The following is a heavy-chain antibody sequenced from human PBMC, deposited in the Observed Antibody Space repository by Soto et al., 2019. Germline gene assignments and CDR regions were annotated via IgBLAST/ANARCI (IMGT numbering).Heavy chain of an antibody. CDR2: VYYSENT. CDR1: GGSISSGDYY. J-gene: IGHJ3*02. CDR3: ARPQFSGTYHDTFNI. V-gene: IGHV4-39*02. Sequence: TCTVSGGSISSGDYYWSWIRQPPGKGLEWIGSVYYSENTYYNPSLKSRVTISVDTSKNLFSLKLTSVTAADTAMYYCARPQFSGTYHDTFNIWGQGTMVTVSS. D-gene: IGHD1-26*01.